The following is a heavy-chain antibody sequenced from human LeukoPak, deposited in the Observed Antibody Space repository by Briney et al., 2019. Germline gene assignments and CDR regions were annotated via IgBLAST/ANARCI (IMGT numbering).Heavy chain of an antibody. CDR2: ISSSSSYI. V-gene: IGHV3-21*01. D-gene: IGHD3-22*01. J-gene: IGHJ4*02. CDR3: ARVGRDYDSSGSDY. CDR1: GFTFSSYS. Sequence: PGGSLRLSCAASGFTFSSYSMNWVRQAPGKGLEWVSSISSSSSYIYYADSVKGRFTISRDNAKNSLYLQMNSLRAEDTAVYYCARVGRDYDSSGSDYWGQGTLVTVSS.